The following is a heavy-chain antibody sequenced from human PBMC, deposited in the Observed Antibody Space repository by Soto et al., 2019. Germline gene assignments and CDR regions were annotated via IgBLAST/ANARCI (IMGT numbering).Heavy chain of an antibody. D-gene: IGHD3-22*01. CDR2: IWYDGSNK. V-gene: IGHV3-33*01. Sequence: LSLTCAASGFTFSSYGMHWVRQAPGKGLEWVAVIWYDGSNKYYADSVKGRFTISRDNSKNTLYLQMNSLRAEDTAVYYCARETRTYYYDSSGYNALDYWGQGTLVTVSS. CDR1: GFTFSSYG. CDR3: ARETRTYYYDSSGYNALDY. J-gene: IGHJ4*02.